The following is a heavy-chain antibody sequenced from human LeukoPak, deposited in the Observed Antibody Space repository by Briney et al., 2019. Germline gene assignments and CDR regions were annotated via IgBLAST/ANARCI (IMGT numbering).Heavy chain of an antibody. CDR1: GGSISSYY. Sequence: SETLSLTCTVSGGSISSYYWSWIRRPPGKGLEWIGYIYYSGSTNYNPSLKSRVTISVDTSKNQFSLKLSSVTAADTAVYYCARVRGYCSGGSCGYNWFDPWGQGTLVTVSS. V-gene: IGHV4-59*01. J-gene: IGHJ5*02. CDR3: ARVRGYCSGGSCGYNWFDP. D-gene: IGHD2-15*01. CDR2: IYYSGST.